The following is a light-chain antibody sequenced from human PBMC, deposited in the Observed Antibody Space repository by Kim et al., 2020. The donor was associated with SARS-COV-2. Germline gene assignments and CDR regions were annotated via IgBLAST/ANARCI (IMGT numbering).Light chain of an antibody. J-gene: IGKJ5*01. CDR2: YAS. Sequence: VLTQSPDFQSVTPRQRITITCRASQSIGISLHWYQQKPDQSPKLVIKYASQSISGVPSRFSGSGSGTEFTLTTNSLEAEDAATYYCHQTSSFPTFGQETRLEIK. CDR1: QSIGIS. CDR3: HQTSSFPT. V-gene: IGKV6-21*02.